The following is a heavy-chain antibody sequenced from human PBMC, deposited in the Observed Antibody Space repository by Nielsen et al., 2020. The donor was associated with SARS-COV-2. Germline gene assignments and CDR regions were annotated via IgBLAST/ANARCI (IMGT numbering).Heavy chain of an antibody. Sequence: SGPTLVKPTQTLTLTCTFSGFSISTTGMRLNWIRQPPGRALEWLARIDWDDDTFYNTSLKSRLTITKDTSKNQVVLTMTNMDPVDTATYYCAHRQRWPEPRFDPWGQGTLVTVSS. J-gene: IGHJ5*02. D-gene: IGHD1-14*01. CDR2: IDWDDDT. V-gene: IGHV2-70*12. CDR3: AHRQRWPEPRFDP. CDR1: GFSISTTGMR.